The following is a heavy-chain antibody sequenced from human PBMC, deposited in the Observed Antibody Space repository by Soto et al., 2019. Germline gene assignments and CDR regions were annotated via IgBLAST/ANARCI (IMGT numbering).Heavy chain of an antibody. V-gene: IGHV2-5*02. CDR1: GFSLSTTGVG. Sequence: QITLKESGPTLGKPTQPLTLTCTFAGFSLSTTGVGGGWIRQPPGKALEGLALIYWDEYKRYSPSLKSRLTITKETSKNQVVLTMTNMGPVDTSTYYCAQTSATLTRGDAFDILGPGTMVTVSS. J-gene: IGHJ3*02. D-gene: IGHD4-17*01. CDR3: AQTSATLTRGDAFDI. CDR2: IYWDEYK.